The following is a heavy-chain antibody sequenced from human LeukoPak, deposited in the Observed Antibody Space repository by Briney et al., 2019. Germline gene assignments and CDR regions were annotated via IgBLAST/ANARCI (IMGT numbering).Heavy chain of an antibody. Sequence: GGSLRLSCAASGFTFSSYEMNWVRQAPGKGLGWVSYISGRGSTIYYADSVKGRFTISRDNAKNSLYLQMNSLRAEDTAVYYCARDIISGYGKWYFDLWGRGTLVTVSS. V-gene: IGHV3-48*03. D-gene: IGHD5-12*01. CDR1: GFTFSSYE. CDR2: ISGRGSTI. J-gene: IGHJ2*01. CDR3: ARDIISGYGKWYFDL.